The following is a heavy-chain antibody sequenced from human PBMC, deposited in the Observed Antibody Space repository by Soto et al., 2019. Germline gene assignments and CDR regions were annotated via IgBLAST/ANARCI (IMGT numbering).Heavy chain of an antibody. J-gene: IGHJ6*02. D-gene: IGHD3-10*01. CDR3: AKPLNYYGSGSYYLTHGVDYYYGMDV. V-gene: IGHV3-23*01. CDR2: ISGSGGST. Sequence: PGGSLRLSCAASGFTFSSYAMSWVRQAPGKGLEWVSAISGSGGSTYYADSVKGRFTISRDNSKNTLYLQMNSLRAEDTAVYYCAKPLNYYGSGSYYLTHGVDYYYGMDVWGQGTTVTVSS. CDR1: GFTFSSYA.